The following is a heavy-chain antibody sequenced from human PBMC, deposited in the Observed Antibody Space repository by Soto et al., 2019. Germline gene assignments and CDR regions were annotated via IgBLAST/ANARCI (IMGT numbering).Heavy chain of an antibody. CDR2: IVVGSGNT. Sequence: GASVKVSCKASGFTFTSSAMQWVRQARGQRLEWIGWIVVGSGNTNYAQKFQDRVTITTDMSTSTAYMELNSLRAEDTAVYYFARGVYYDFWSGPDPNMDVWGKGTTVTVSS. CDR3: ARGVYYDFWSGPDPNMDV. D-gene: IGHD3-3*01. V-gene: IGHV1-58*02. J-gene: IGHJ6*03. CDR1: GFTFTSSA.